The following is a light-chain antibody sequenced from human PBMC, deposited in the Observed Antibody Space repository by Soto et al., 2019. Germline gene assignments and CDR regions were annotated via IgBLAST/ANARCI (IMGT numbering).Light chain of an antibody. CDR1: QSISSW. Sequence: DIQMTQSPSTLSGSVGDRVTITCRASQSISSWLAWYQHKPGQAPKPLIYAASSLESGVPSRFSGSGSGTEFTLTISSLQPDDFATYYCQQYNSYPLTFGGGTKVDIK. CDR2: AAS. CDR3: QQYNSYPLT. V-gene: IGKV1-5*01. J-gene: IGKJ4*01.